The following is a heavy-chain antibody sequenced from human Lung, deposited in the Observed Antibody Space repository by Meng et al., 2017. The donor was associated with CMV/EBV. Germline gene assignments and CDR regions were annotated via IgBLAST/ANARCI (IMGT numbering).Heavy chain of an antibody. Sequence: SLRLSLAASGFTFGHYAMNWVRQAPGKGLEWVSSISESGDITDYADSVKDRFTITRDNSKSTLFLQMNSLRPGDAAVYYCVRQYVTVWGQGTLVTVSS. V-gene: IGHV3-23*01. J-gene: IGHJ4*02. CDR2: ISESGDIT. CDR3: VRQYVTV. CDR1: GFTFGHYA. D-gene: IGHD2-21*02.